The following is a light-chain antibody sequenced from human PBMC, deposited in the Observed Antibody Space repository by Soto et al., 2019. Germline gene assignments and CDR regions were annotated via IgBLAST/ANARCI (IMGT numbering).Light chain of an antibody. V-gene: IGKV3-20*01. CDR1: QSVSSSY. CDR2: DAS. CDR3: QQYGDTPT. J-gene: IGKJ5*01. Sequence: EIVLTQSPGTLSLSAGERATLSCRASQSVSSSYLALYQQKPCQARRLLMYDASSRATGIPARFSGSGSGTVFTLTISRLQPEDFAVDFCQQYGDTPTFGLGTQLEIK.